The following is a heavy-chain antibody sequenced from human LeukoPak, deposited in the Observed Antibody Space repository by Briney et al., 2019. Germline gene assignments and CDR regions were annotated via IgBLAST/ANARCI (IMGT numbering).Heavy chain of an antibody. CDR2: IYYSGGT. V-gene: IGHV4-39*01. D-gene: IGHD5-18*01. CDR3: VRPRNSYADLYYIDY. J-gene: IGHJ4*02. CDR1: GDSISSSNYY. Sequence: SETLSLTCTVSGDSISSSNYYWGWIRQSPGKGLEWIGSIYYSGGTYYNPSLKSRVTISVDTSKNQFSLKLSSVTAADTAVYYCVRPRNSYADLYYIDYWGQGTLVTVSS.